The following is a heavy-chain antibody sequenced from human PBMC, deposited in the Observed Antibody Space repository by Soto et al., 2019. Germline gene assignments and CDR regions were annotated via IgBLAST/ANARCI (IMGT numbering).Heavy chain of an antibody. CDR1: GSTFSSYS. V-gene: IGHV3-21*01. CDR2: ISSSSSYI. CDR3: ARDGAPGIAAAGTYYYYYYMDV. Sequence: EVQLVESGGGLVKPGGSLRLSCAASGSTFSSYSMNWVRQAPGKGLEWVSSISSSSSYIYYADSVKGRFTISRDNAKNSLYLQMNSLRAEDTAVYYCARDGAPGIAAAGTYYYYYYMDVWGKGTTVTVSS. J-gene: IGHJ6*03. D-gene: IGHD6-13*01.